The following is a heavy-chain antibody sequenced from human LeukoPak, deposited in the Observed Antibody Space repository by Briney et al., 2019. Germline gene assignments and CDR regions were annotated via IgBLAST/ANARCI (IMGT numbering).Heavy chain of an antibody. J-gene: IGHJ4*02. D-gene: IGHD2-21*02. CDR1: GFSFSTYV. V-gene: IGHV3-23*01. CDR2: ISNSDSST. Sequence: GGSLRLSCAASGFSFSTYVMGWVRQAPEKGLEWVSSISNSDSSTYYTDSVRGRFTISRDNSRNTLYLQMTSLRADDTAVYYCAAKRNAGDYYWGQGTLITVSS. CDR3: AAKRNAGDYY.